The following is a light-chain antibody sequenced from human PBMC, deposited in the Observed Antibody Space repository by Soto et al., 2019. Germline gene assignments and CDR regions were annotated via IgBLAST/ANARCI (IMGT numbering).Light chain of an antibody. CDR2: EVS. J-gene: IGLJ1*01. CDR1: SSDVGGYNY. CDR3: SYSTTCRAYV. V-gene: IGLV2-14*01. Sequence: QSALTQPASVSGSPGQSITISCTGTSSDVGGYNYVSWYQQQSGKAPKLLIHEVSNRPSGVSNRFSGSKSGNTASLTISGHQDEDEAYYYCSYSTTCRAYVFGIGTKVTVL.